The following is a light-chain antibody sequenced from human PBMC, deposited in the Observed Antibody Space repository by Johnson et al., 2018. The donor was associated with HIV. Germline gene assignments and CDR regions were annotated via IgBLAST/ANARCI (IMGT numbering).Light chain of an antibody. CDR3: GTWDYTLMTGF. V-gene: IGLV1-51*01. Sequence: QAVLTQPPSVSAAPGQKVTISCSGSSSNIGNNYVSWYQQLPGTAPKLLIYDNNKRPSGIPDRFSGSKSGTSATLGITGLQPADEADYYCGTWDYTLMTGFVGTGTKVTCL. CDR1: SSNIGNNY. J-gene: IGLJ1*01. CDR2: DNN.